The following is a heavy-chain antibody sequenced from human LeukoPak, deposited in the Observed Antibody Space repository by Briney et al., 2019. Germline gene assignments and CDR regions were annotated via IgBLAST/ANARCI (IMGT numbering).Heavy chain of an antibody. J-gene: IGHJ4*02. Sequence: GGSLRLSCETSGFTFSDYYMSWIRQAPGKGLEWVSDISSTGSHTNYADSVKGRFTISRDNAKNSLYLQMNSLRDEDTAVYYCARVYCSGDSCYSDYWGQGTLVTVSS. CDR2: ISSTGSHT. CDR1: GFTFSDYY. V-gene: IGHV3-11*06. D-gene: IGHD2-15*01. CDR3: ARVYCSGDSCYSDY.